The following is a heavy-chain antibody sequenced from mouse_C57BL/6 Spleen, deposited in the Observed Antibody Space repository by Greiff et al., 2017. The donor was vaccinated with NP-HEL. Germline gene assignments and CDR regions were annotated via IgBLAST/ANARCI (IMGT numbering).Heavy chain of an antibody. CDR3: ATCITTVVACDY. CDR1: GFSLTSYG. J-gene: IGHJ2*01. D-gene: IGHD1-1*01. V-gene: IGHV2-2*01. CDR2: IWSGGST. Sequence: QVHVKQSGPGLVQPSQSLSITCTVSGFSLTSYGVHWVRQSPGKGLEWLGVIWSGGSTDYNAAFISRLSISKDNSKSQVFFKMNSLQADDTAIYYCATCITTVVACDYWGQGTTLTVSS.